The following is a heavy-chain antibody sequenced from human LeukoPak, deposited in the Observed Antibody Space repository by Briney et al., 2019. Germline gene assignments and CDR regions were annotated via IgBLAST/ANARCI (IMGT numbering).Heavy chain of an antibody. D-gene: IGHD6-13*01. CDR2: ISGSGGST. CDR3: AKESIAAAQADNWFDP. Sequence: GGSLRLSCAASGFTFSSYAMSWVRQAPGKGLEWVSAISGSGGSTYYADSVKGRFTISRDNSKNTLYLQMNSLRVEDTAVYYCAKESIAAAQADNWFDPWGQGTLVTVSS. V-gene: IGHV3-23*01. J-gene: IGHJ5*02. CDR1: GFTFSSYA.